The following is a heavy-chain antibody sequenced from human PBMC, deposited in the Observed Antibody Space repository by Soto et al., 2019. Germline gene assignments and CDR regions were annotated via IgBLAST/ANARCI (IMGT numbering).Heavy chain of an antibody. CDR2: ISYDGSNK. Sequence: GGSLRLSCAASGFTFSSYAMHWVRQAPGKGLEWVAVISYDGSNKYYADSVKGRFTISRDNSKNTLYLQMNSLRAEDTAVYYCARDRWAGWYYWGQGTLVTVSS. CDR1: GFTFSSYA. V-gene: IGHV3-30-3*01. CDR3: ARDRWAGWYY. J-gene: IGHJ4*02. D-gene: IGHD2-15*01.